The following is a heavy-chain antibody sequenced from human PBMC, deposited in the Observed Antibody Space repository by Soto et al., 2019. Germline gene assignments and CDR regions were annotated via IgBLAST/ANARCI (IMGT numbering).Heavy chain of an antibody. Sequence: ESGGGLVEPGRSLRLSCTGSGFTFGDYAMSWSRQAPGKGLEWVGVIRSKAYGGTTDYAASVKGRFTILRDDSKSIAYLQMSSLQTEDTGVYYCTKYTHVSRYSYFGMDVWGHGTTVTVSS. CDR3: TKYTHVSRYSYFGMDV. CDR1: GFTFGDYA. CDR2: IRSKAYGGTT. D-gene: IGHD3-3*01. J-gene: IGHJ6*02. V-gene: IGHV3-49*03.